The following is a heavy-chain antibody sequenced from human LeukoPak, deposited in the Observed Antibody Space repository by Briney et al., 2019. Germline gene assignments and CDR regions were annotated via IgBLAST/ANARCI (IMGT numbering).Heavy chain of an antibody. CDR1: GFTFSSYD. J-gene: IGHJ4*02. V-gene: IGHV3-23*01. CDR2: IRGSDRST. CDR3: AKGLAFDY. Sequence: GTSLTLSRAASGFTFSSYDMSWGRQAPGKGLEWVSSIRGSDRSTYYADSVKGRFTISKDNSKNTLYLQMNSLRADDTAVYYCAKGLAFDYWGQGILVTVSS.